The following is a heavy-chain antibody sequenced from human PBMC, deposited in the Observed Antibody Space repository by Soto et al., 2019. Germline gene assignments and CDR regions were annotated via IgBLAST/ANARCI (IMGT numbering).Heavy chain of an antibody. CDR2: INHSGST. D-gene: IGHD3-10*01. CDR3: ASRNYTAVLLWFGDCPFDY. V-gene: IGHV4-34*01. CDR1: GGSFSGYY. Sequence: SDTLSLTCAVYGGSFSGYYWSWIRQPPGKGLEWIGEINHSGSTNYNPSLKSRVTISVDTSKNQFSLKLSSVTAADTAVYYCASRNYTAVLLWFGDCPFDYWGQGTLVTVSS. J-gene: IGHJ4*02.